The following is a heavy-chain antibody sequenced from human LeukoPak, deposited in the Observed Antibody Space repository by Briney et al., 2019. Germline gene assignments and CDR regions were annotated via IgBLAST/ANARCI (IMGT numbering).Heavy chain of an antibody. CDR1: GGSFSGYY. CDR2: INHSGST. CDR3: ARETYCSSTSCYTPESHNWFDP. V-gene: IGHV4-34*01. J-gene: IGHJ5*02. Sequence: PSETLSLTCAVYGGSFSGYYWSWIRQPPGKGLEWIGEINHSGSTNYNPSLKSRVTISVDTSKNQFSLKLSSVTAADTAVYYCARETYCSSTSCYTPESHNWFDPWGQGTLVTVSS. D-gene: IGHD2-2*02.